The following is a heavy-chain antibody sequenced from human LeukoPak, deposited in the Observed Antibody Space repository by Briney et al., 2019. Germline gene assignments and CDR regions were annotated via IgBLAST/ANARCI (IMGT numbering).Heavy chain of an antibody. Sequence: GASVKVSCKASGYTFTSYGISWVRQAPGQGLEWMGWISAYNGNTNYAQKLQGRVTMTTDTSTSTAYMELRSLRSDDTAVYYCALTYDYVWGSYRPDFDYWGQGTLVTVSS. CDR2: ISAYNGNT. V-gene: IGHV1-18*01. CDR1: GYTFTSYG. CDR3: ALTYDYVWGSYRPDFDY. D-gene: IGHD3-16*02. J-gene: IGHJ4*02.